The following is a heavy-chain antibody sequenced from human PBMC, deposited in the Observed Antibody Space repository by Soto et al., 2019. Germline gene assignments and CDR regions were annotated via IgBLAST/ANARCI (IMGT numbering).Heavy chain of an antibody. CDR2: INPSGGST. J-gene: IGHJ5*02. CDR1: GYTFTSYY. D-gene: IGHD2-8*01. Sequence: ASVKVSCTASGYTFTSYYMHWVRQAPGQGLEWMGIINPSGGSTSYAQKFQGRVTMTRDTSTGTVYMELSSLRSEDTAVYYCARDGCTNGVCYDWFDPWGQGTLVTVSS. V-gene: IGHV1-46*01. CDR3: ARDGCTNGVCYDWFDP.